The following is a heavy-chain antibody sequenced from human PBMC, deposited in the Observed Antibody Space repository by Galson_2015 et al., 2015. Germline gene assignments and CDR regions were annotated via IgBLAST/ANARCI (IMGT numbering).Heavy chain of an antibody. D-gene: IGHD3-22*01. V-gene: IGHV3-7*01. CDR3: AKYYDSSGYYYVGY. J-gene: IGHJ4*02. Sequence: SLRLSCAASGFTFSSYWMSWVRQAPGKGLEWVANIKQDESEKYYVDSVKGRFTISRDNAKNSLYPQMNSLRAEDTAVYYCAKYYDSSGYYYVGYWGQGTLVTVSS. CDR2: IKQDESEK. CDR1: GFTFSSYW.